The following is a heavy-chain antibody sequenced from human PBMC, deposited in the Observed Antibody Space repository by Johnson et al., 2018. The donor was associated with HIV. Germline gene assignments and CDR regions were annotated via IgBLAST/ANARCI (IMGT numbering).Heavy chain of an antibody. V-gene: IGHV3-30-3*01. CDR3: AREWELIGSAFDI. Sequence: QVQLVESGGGVVQPGTSPRLACAASGFTFSSYPMHWVRQAPGKGLEWVAVISYDGSNKYYADSVKGRFTISRDNSKNTLYLQMNSLRAEDTAVYYCAREWELIGSAFDICGQGTMVTVSS. D-gene: IGHD1-26*01. CDR1: GFTFSSYP. J-gene: IGHJ3*02. CDR2: ISYDGSNK.